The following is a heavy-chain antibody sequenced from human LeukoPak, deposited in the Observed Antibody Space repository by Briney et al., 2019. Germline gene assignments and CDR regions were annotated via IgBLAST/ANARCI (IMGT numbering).Heavy chain of an antibody. Sequence: ASVKVSCKASGYTFTSYGISCVRQPPGQGLEWMGCISAYNGNTNYAQKLQGRVTMNTDTSTSTEYMELRSLRSDDTAVYYCARGLGGSYHGYYFDYWGQGTLVTVSS. V-gene: IGHV1-18*01. D-gene: IGHD1-26*01. J-gene: IGHJ4*02. CDR2: ISAYNGNT. CDR1: GYTFTSYG. CDR3: ARGLGGSYHGYYFDY.